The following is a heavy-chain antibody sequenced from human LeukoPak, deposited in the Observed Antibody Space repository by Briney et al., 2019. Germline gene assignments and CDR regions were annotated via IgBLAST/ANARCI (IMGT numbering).Heavy chain of an antibody. D-gene: IGHD2-15*01. CDR2: ISWNSGSI. CDR3: AKGLGIEDAFDI. V-gene: IGHV3-9*01. CDR1: GFTFDDYA. J-gene: IGHJ3*02. Sequence: PGGSLRLSCAASGFTFDDYAMHWVRQAPGKGLEWVSGISWNSGSIGYADSVKGRFTISRDNAKNTLYLQMNSLRAEDTALYYCAKGLGIEDAFDIWGQGTMVTVSS.